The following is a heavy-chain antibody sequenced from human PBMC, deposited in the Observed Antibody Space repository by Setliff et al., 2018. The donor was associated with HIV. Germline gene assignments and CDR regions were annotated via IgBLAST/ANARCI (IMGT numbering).Heavy chain of an antibody. D-gene: IGHD2-8*02. J-gene: IGHJ4*02. V-gene: IGHV1-8*02. CDR2: MNPNTGDT. CDR1: GYTFTNYD. CDR3: VSRQLGGVDF. Sequence: GASVKVSCKASGYTFTNYDINWVRQAPGQGLDWMGWMNPNTGDTGFAQRFQDRFIMTSDTATNTAFLELKSLTSDDTAVYYCVSRQLGGVDFWGQGTLVTVSS.